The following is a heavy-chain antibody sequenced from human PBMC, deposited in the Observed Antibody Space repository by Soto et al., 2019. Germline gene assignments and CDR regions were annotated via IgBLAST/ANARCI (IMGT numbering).Heavy chain of an antibody. CDR2: ISGSGGST. J-gene: IGHJ4*02. D-gene: IGHD2-8*02. V-gene: IGHV3-23*01. CDR1: GFTFSSSA. Sequence: PGGSLRISCAASGFTFSSSAMSCVRQAPGKGLEWVSAISGSGGSTYYADSVKGRFTISRENSKNTLYLQRNSLRAEDTAVYYCAPLLSLVAKYYFDYWGQGT. CDR3: APLLSLVAKYYFDY.